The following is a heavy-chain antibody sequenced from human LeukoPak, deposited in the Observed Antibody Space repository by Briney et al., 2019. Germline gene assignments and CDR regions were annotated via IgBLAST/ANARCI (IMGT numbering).Heavy chain of an antibody. CDR3: AREFRLVVPAAYNWFDP. Sequence: SETLSLTCTVSGGSIRSYFWSWIRQPPGKGLEWIGYIYYSGSTNYNPSLKSRVTISVDTSKNQFSLKLSSVTAADTAVYYCAREFRLVVPAAYNWFDPWGQGTLVTVSS. V-gene: IGHV4-59*01. CDR2: IYYSGST. CDR1: GGSIRSYF. D-gene: IGHD2-2*01. J-gene: IGHJ5*02.